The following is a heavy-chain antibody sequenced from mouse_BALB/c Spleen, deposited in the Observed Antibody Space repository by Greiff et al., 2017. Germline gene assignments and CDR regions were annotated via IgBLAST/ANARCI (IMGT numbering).Heavy chain of an antibody. V-gene: IGHV3-2*02. CDR1: GYSITSDYA. CDR2: ISYSGST. J-gene: IGHJ3*01. CDR3: ARGGNYGPFAY. D-gene: IGHD1-1*02. Sequence: EVKLEESGPGLVKPSQSLSLTCTVTGYSITSDYAWNWIRQFPGNKLEWMGYISYSGSTSYNPSLKSRISITRDTSKNQFFLQLNSVTTEDTATYYCARGGNYGPFAYWGQGTLVTVSA.